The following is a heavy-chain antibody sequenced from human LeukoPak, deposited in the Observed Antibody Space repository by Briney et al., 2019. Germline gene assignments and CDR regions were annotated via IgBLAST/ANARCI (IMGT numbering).Heavy chain of an antibody. CDR1: GFSFSAAW. CDR3: VNLGYSD. D-gene: IGHD5-12*01. Sequence: PGGSLRLSCEASGFSFSAAWMTWVRQAPGKGLEWVATIKNDGSDKYYADSVKGRFTPSRDNAKNLVYLQMNSLRVEDTAVYYCVNLGYSDGGQGTLVTVSS. CDR2: IKNDGSDK. J-gene: IGHJ4*02. V-gene: IGHV3-7*01.